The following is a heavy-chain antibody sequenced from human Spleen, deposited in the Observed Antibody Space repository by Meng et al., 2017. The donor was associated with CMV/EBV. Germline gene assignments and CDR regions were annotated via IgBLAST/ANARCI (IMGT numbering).Heavy chain of an antibody. CDR1: GFTFSSYG. V-gene: IGHV3-21*01. D-gene: IGHD3-22*01. J-gene: IGHJ4*02. CDR2: ISSTSSFI. CDR3: ARSDYYDSSAYPNYFDY. Sequence: GESLKISCAASGFTFSSYGMHWVRQAPGKGLEWVSSISSTSSFIYYAHSMKGRFTISRDNAKSSLYLQMNSLRAEDTAVYYCARSDYYDSSAYPNYFDYWGQGTLVTVSS.